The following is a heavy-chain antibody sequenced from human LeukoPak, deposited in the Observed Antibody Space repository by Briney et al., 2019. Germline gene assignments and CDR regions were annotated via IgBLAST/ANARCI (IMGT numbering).Heavy chain of an antibody. CDR3: ARVLKPGNWFDP. V-gene: IGHV4-4*07. Sequence: SETLSLTCTVSGGSISSYYWSWIRQPAGKGLEWIGRIYTSGSTNYNPSLKRRVTMAVDTSKNQFSLKLSSVTAADPAVYYCARVLKPGNWFDPWGQGTLVTVSS. D-gene: IGHD2-8*02. J-gene: IGHJ5*02. CDR2: IYTSGST. CDR1: GGSISSYY.